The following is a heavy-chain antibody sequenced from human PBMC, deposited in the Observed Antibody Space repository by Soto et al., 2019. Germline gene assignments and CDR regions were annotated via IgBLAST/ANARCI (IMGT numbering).Heavy chain of an antibody. V-gene: IGHV4-34*01. D-gene: IGHD5-12*01. CDR2: INHSGST. Sequence: QVQLQQWGAGLLKPSETLSLTCAVYGGSFSGYYWSWIRQPPGKGLEWIGEINHSGSTNYNPSLKSRVTISVDTSKNQFSLKLSSVTAADTAVYYCARGWGATADYWGQGTLVTASS. CDR1: GGSFSGYY. J-gene: IGHJ4*02. CDR3: ARGWGATADY.